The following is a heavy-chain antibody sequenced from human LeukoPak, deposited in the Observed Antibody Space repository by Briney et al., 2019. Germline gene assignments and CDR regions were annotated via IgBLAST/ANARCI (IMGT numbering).Heavy chain of an antibody. Sequence: GRSLRLSCAASGFTFDDYAMHWVRQAPGKGLDWVAVVLEDGSYQYYADSVKGRFTISRDNSKNTLFLQMNSLRGEDTAMYYCARVQGGGFRTADYWGQGTLVTVSS. CDR3: ARVQGGGFRTADY. D-gene: IGHD1-14*01. CDR2: VLEDGSYQ. J-gene: IGHJ4*02. V-gene: IGHV3-30*04. CDR1: GFTFDDYA.